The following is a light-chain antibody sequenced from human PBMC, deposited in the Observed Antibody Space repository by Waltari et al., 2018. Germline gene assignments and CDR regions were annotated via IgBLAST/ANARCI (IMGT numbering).Light chain of an antibody. CDR1: SSDIGRYHF. V-gene: IGLV2-8*01. CDR2: DVT. Sequence: QSALTQPPSASGSPGQSVAIPCTGTSSDIGRYHFVSWYQQDPGKAPKLIVYDVTKRPSGVPDRFSGSKSGNTASLIVSGLQAGDEADYYCSSYAGSGTVVFGGGTKLTVL. CDR3: SSYAGSGTVV. J-gene: IGLJ2*01.